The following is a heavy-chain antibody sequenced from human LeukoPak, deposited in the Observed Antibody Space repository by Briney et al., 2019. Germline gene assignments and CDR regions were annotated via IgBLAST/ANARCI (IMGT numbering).Heavy chain of an antibody. D-gene: IGHD6-19*01. CDR1: GGTFSSYA. CDR2: IIPIFGTA. Sequence: SVKVSCKASGGTFSSYAISWVRQAPGQGLEWMGGIIPIFGTANYAQKFQGRVTITADESTSTAYMELSSLRSEDTAVYYCARDGSGWRNFDYWGQGTLVTVSS. V-gene: IGHV1-69*13. J-gene: IGHJ4*02. CDR3: ARDGSGWRNFDY.